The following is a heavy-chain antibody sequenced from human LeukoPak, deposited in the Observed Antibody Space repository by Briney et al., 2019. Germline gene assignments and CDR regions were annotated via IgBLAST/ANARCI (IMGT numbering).Heavy chain of an antibody. CDR1: GGSISSSSYY. CDR2: IYYSGST. D-gene: IGHD3-10*01. V-gene: IGHV4-39*07. Sequence: PSETLSLTCTVSGGSISSSSYYWGWIRQPPGKGLEWIGSIYYSGSTYYNPSLKSRVTISVDTSKNQFSLKLSSVTAADTAVYYCTRLGTYGSWYSFDYWGQGTLVTVSS. CDR3: TRLGTYGSWYSFDY. J-gene: IGHJ4*02.